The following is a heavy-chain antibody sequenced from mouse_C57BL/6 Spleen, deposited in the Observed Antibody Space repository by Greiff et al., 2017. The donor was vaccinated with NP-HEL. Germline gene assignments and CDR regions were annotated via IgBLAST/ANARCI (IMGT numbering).Heavy chain of an antibody. CDR1: GYTFTSYW. D-gene: IGHD3-2*02. CDR2: IDPSDSYT. V-gene: IGHV1-50*01. J-gene: IGHJ2*01. Sequence: QVQLQQPGAELVKPGASVKLSCKASGYTFTSYWMQWVKQRPGQGLEWIGEIDPSDSYTNYNQKLKGKATLTVDTSSSTAYMQLSSLTSEDSAVYYCARRKTAQATSDYWGQGTTLTVSS. CDR3: ARRKTAQATSDY.